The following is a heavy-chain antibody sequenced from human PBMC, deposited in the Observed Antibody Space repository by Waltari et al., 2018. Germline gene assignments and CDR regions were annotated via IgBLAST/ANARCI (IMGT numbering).Heavy chain of an antibody. CDR3: ARDGGEGWQPLLNYYYYGMDV. J-gene: IGHJ6*02. Sequence: EVQLVESGGGLIQPGGSLRLSCAASGFTVSSNYMSWVRQAPGKGLEWVSVIYSGGSTYYADSVKGRFTISRDNSKNTLYLQMNSLRAEDTAVYYCARDGGEGWQPLLNYYYYGMDVWGQGTTVTVSS. V-gene: IGHV3-53*01. CDR1: GFTVSSNY. D-gene: IGHD2-15*01. CDR2: IYSGGST.